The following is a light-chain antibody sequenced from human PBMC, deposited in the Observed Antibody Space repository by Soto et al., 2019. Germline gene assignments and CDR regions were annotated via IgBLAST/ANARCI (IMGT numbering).Light chain of an antibody. V-gene: IGKV3-20*01. J-gene: IGKJ2*03. Sequence: EIVLTQSPGTLSLSPGERATLSCRASQSVSSNYLAWYQHKPGQAPRLLMYGASNRATGIPDRFSGSGSGTDFTLTISRLEHEDLAVYYCQQSGSSMYSFGQWTKLEIK. CDR1: QSVSSNY. CDR3: QQSGSSMYS. CDR2: GAS.